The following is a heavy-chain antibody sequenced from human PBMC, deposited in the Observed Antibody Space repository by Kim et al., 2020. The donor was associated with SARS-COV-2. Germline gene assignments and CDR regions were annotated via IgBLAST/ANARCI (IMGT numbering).Heavy chain of an antibody. J-gene: IGHJ5*02. CDR3: ARDHYYDSSGYYGVYWFDP. D-gene: IGHD3-22*01. V-gene: IGHV1-2*02. CDR2: INPNSGGT. Sequence: ASVKVSCKASGYTFTGYYMHWVRQAPGQGLEWMGWINPNSGGTNYAQKFQGRVTMTRDTSISTAYMELSRLRSDDTAVYYCARDHYYDSSGYYGVYWFDPWGQGTLVTVSS. CDR1: GYTFTGYY.